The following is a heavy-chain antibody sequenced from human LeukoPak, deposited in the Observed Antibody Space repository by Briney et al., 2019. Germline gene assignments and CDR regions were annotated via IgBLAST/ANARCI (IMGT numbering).Heavy chain of an antibody. CDR1: GGSFSGHY. V-gene: IGHV4-34*01. CDR2: INHAGYT. Sequence: SSETLSLTCAVSGGSFSGHYWSWIRQPPGKGLEWSGEINHAGYTNYNPSLKSRVTISVDTSKNQFSLNVSSLTAADTAVYYCARAFGNVRGDAWDQGSLVTVPS. J-gene: IGHJ4*02. D-gene: IGHD3-10*01. CDR3: ARAFGNVRGDA.